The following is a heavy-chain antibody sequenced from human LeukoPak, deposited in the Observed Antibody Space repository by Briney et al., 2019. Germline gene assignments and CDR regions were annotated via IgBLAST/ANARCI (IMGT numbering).Heavy chain of an antibody. Sequence: QTSGTLSLTCTVSGGSISSYHWSWIRQPPGKGLEWIGYIYDSGSTNHNPSLKSRVTISLDTSKNRFSLKLNSVTAADTAVYYCARDLRGYGDFFDYWGQGTLVTVSS. CDR1: GGSISSYH. CDR2: IYDSGST. J-gene: IGHJ4*02. CDR3: ARDLRGYGDFFDY. V-gene: IGHV4-59*01. D-gene: IGHD5-12*01.